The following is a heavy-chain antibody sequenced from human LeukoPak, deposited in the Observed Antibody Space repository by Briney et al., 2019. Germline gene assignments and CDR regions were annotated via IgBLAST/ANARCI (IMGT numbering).Heavy chain of an antibody. Sequence: GGSLRLSCAASGFTFSNYEMNWVRQAPGKGLEWVSYISSSGSTRYYADSVKGRFTISRDNAKNSLYLQMNSLRAEDTAVYYCARDGSGSYYGMDVWGQGTTVTVSS. CDR1: GFTFSNYE. V-gene: IGHV3-48*03. D-gene: IGHD3-10*01. CDR3: ARDGSGSYYGMDV. CDR2: ISSSGSTR. J-gene: IGHJ6*02.